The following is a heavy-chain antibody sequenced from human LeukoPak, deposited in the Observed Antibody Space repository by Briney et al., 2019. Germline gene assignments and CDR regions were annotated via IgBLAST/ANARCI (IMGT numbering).Heavy chain of an antibody. D-gene: IGHD1-7*01. J-gene: IGHJ5*02. CDR1: GFTFSSFG. V-gene: IGHV3-33*01. CDR2: IWYDASNK. CDR3: VRGVGVSRFNYLDP. Sequence: QPGGSLRLSCAASGFTFSSFGMHGVRQAPGKGLEWVAVIWYDASNKYYADSVKGRFTISRDNSKNTLYLQMNSPRDDDTAVYYCVRGVGVSRFNYLDPWGQGTLVIVSS.